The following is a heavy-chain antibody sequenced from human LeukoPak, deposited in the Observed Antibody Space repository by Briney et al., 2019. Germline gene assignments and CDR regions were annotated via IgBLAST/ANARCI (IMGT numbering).Heavy chain of an antibody. D-gene: IGHD3-10*01. V-gene: IGHV3-11*06. J-gene: IGHJ4*02. Sequence: PGGSLRLSCAASGFTFSDYYMSWIRQAPGKGLEWVSYISSSSSYTNYADSVKGRFTISRDNSKNTLFLQMNSLRAGDTAVYYCARGTVTMVDYWGQGTLVTVSS. CDR3: ARGTVTMVDY. CDR1: GFTFSDYY. CDR2: ISSSSSYT.